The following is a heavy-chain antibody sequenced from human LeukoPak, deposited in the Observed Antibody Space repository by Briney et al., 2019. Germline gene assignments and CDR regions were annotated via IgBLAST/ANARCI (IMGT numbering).Heavy chain of an antibody. J-gene: IGHJ4*02. Sequence: SETLSLTCTVSGGSISTYYWNWLRQPPGKGLEWIGYIYYSGATNYNPSLKSRVTISVDTSKNQFSLKLSSVPAADTAVYYCARGVYIAAAQYGFWGQGTLVTVSS. CDR3: ARGVYIAAAQYGF. CDR2: IYYSGAT. V-gene: IGHV4-59*01. D-gene: IGHD6-13*01. CDR1: GGSISTYY.